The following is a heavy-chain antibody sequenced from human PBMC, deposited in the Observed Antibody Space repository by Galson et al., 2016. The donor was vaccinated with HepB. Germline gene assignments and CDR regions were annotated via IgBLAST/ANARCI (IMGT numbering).Heavy chain of an antibody. CDR3: ASAINGVLGYWYFDL. CDR1: AASMKDYY. V-gene: IGHV4-4*07. CDR2: IHPSGST. Sequence: SETLSLTCTVSAASMKDYYWNWLRQPGGKRPEWIGRIHPSGSTIYNPSLKGRVAISLDTSKNSFSLRLTSVTAADTAMYYCASAINGVLGYWYFDLWGRGTRVTVSS. J-gene: IGHJ2*01. D-gene: IGHD1-20*01.